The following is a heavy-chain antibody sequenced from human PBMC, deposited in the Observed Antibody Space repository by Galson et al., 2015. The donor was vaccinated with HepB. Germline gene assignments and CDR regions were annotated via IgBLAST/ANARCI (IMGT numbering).Heavy chain of an antibody. J-gene: IGHJ3*02. CDR1: GFTFSSYG. Sequence: SLRLSCAASGFTFSSYGTHWVRQAPGKGLEWVAVISYDGSNKYYADSVKGRFTISRDNSKNTLYLQMNSLRAEDTAVYYCARDGGDDYGVQLGAFDIWGQGTMVTVSS. D-gene: IGHD4-17*01. V-gene: IGHV3-30*03. CDR3: ARDGGDDYGVQLGAFDI. CDR2: ISYDGSNK.